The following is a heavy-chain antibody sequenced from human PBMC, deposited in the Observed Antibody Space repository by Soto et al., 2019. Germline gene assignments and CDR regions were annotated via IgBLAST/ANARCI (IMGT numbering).Heavy chain of an antibody. CDR3: AKDRQFRSYYESAGHYNN. J-gene: IGHJ4*02. CDR2: ISGSGAIT. Sequence: EVQLLESGGGLVQPGGSLRLSCVASGFTFKNYDMRWVRQAPGKGLEWVSGISGSGAITYYADSVRGRFTISRDNSKNTLYLQLNSLGAEDTAIYYCAKDRQFRSYYESAGHYNNWGQATLVTVSS. V-gene: IGHV3-23*01. CDR1: GFTFKNYD. D-gene: IGHD3-9*01.